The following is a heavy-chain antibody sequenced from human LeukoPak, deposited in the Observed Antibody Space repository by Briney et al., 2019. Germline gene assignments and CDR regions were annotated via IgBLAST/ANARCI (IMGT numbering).Heavy chain of an antibody. J-gene: IGHJ5*02. V-gene: IGHV4-39*01. CDR3: ARHPGGFDP. CDR1: GGSISSSSYY. CDR2: IYYSGST. D-gene: IGHD1-26*01. Sequence: SETLSLTCAVSGGSISSSSYYWGWIRQPPGKGLEWIGSIYYSGSTYYNPSLKSRVTISVDTSKNQFSLKLSSVTATDTAVYYCARHPGGFDPWGQGTLVTVSS.